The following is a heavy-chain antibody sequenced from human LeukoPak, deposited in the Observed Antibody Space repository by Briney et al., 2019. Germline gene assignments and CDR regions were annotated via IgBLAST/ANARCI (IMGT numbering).Heavy chain of an antibody. CDR3: ARDLGYCTGGTCYPNWFDP. J-gene: IGHJ5*02. V-gene: IGHV1-3*01. CDR2: INACNDNT. CDR1: GYTFTSYA. Sequence: ASVKVSCKASGYTFTSYAMHWVRQAPGQRLEWMGWINACNDNTKYSQKFQGRVTITRDTSASTAYTELSSLRSEDTAVYYCARDLGYCTGGTCYPNWFDPWGQGTLVTVSS. D-gene: IGHD2-15*01.